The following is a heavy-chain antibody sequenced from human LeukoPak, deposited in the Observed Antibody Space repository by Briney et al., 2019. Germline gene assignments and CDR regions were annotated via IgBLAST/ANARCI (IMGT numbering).Heavy chain of an antibody. D-gene: IGHD3-10*01. Sequence: GASVEVSCKASGYTFTSYDINWVRQATGQGLEWMGWMNPNSGNTGYAQKFQGRVTITRNTSISTAYMELSSLRSEDTAVYYCARGRRVRGVILSYYFDYWGQGTLVTVSS. J-gene: IGHJ4*02. V-gene: IGHV1-8*03. CDR1: GYTFTSYD. CDR3: ARGRRVRGVILSYYFDY. CDR2: MNPNSGNT.